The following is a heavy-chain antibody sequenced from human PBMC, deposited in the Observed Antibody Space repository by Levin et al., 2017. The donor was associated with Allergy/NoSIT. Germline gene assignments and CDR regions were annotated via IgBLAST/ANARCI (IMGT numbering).Heavy chain of an antibody. J-gene: IGHJ4*02. CDR1: DLTVSDHY. CDR3: ARGYEWLDY. Sequence: GESLKISCAASDLTVSDHYFTWVRQTPGKGLDWVSVIHPGGTTFYADSVKGRFTISRDNSRSTLYLQMNSLRAEDTALYYCARGYEWLDYWGQGTQVTVSS. V-gene: IGHV3-53*01. CDR2: IHPGGTT. D-gene: IGHD2-2*01.